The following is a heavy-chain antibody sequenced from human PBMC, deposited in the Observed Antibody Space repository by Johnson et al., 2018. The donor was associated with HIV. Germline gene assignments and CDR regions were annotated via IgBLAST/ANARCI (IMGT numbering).Heavy chain of an antibody. CDR2: IKQDGSEK. CDR3: ARDRDRLNWNYGALDI. Sequence: VQLVESGGGLVQPGGSLRLSCAASGFTFSSYWMSWVRQAPGKGLEWVANIKQDGSEKYYVDSVKGRFTISRDNAKSTLYLQMDSLRVEDTAVYYCARDRDRLNWNYGALDIWGQGTMVTVSS. CDR1: GFTFSSYW. J-gene: IGHJ3*02. V-gene: IGHV3-7*01. D-gene: IGHD1-7*01.